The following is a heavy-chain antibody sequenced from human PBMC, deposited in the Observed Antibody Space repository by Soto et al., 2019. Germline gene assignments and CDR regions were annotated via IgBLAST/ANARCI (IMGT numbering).Heavy chain of an antibody. CDR2: ISSSGDRT. Sequence: EVQLLESGGGLVPPGGSLRLSCAVSAFSFSSHAMNWVRQAPGKGLEWVSAISSSGDRTYYADSVKGRFTISRDNSNNTLYLQMNSLRAEATAVYYCARLPSPNYFDSSGFDYWGQGTLVSVSS. CDR1: AFSFSSHA. CDR3: ARLPSPNYFDSSGFDY. D-gene: IGHD3-22*01. J-gene: IGHJ4*02. V-gene: IGHV3-23*01.